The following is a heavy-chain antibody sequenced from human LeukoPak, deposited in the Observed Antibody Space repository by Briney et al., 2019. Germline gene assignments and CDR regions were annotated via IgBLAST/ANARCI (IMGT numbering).Heavy chain of an antibody. J-gene: IGHJ3*02. Sequence: ASVKDSCKASGYTFTGYYMHWVRQAPGQGLEWMGWIDPNSGGTNYAQKFQGRVTMTRDTSISTAYMELSRLRSDDTAVYYCARVFTSIDAFDIWGQGTMVTVSS. CDR1: GYTFTGYY. V-gene: IGHV1-2*02. D-gene: IGHD3-16*01. CDR2: IDPNSGGT. CDR3: ARVFTSIDAFDI.